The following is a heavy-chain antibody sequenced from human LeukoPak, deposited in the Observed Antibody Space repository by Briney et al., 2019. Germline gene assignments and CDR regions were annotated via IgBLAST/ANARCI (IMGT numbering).Heavy chain of an antibody. CDR1: GFTFSISW. Sequence: GGSLRLSCVASGFTFSISWVTWVRLAPGKGLEWVANIDKHGNKKYYVDSVKGRFAISRDYASNSVSLQMDSLRAEDTSVYYCARDAGWGYYDLWGQGTPATVSS. V-gene: IGHV3-7*01. D-gene: IGHD1-26*01. CDR2: IDKHGNKK. CDR3: ARDAGWGYYDL. J-gene: IGHJ4*02.